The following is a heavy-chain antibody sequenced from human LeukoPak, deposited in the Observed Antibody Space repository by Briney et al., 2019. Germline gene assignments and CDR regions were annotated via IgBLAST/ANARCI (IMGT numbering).Heavy chain of an antibody. CDR1: GFTFSSYG. J-gene: IGHJ4*02. CDR3: AKGSFRRYQPLPSGVDY. Sequence: GGSLRLSCAASGFTFSSYGMHWVRQAPGKGLEWVAVISYDGSNKYYADSVKGRFTISRDNSKNTLYLQMNSLRAEDTAVYYCAKGSFRRYQPLPSGVDYWGQGTLVTVSS. V-gene: IGHV3-30*18. CDR2: ISYDGSNK. D-gene: IGHD2-2*01.